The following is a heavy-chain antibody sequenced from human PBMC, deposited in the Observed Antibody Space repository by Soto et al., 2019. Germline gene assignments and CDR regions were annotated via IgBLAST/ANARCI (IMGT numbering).Heavy chain of an antibody. D-gene: IGHD5-12*01. CDR3: ARDVMATTNFFYYYSYMDV. Sequence: GGSLRLSCGASGCTSSSYGRSWVRQDPGKGLEWVANIKQDGSEKYYVDSVKGRFTISRDNAKNSLYLQMNSLRAEDTAVYYCARDVMATTNFFYYYSYMDVWGKGTTVTVSS. CDR1: GCTSSSYG. CDR2: IKQDGSEK. J-gene: IGHJ6*03. V-gene: IGHV3-7*01.